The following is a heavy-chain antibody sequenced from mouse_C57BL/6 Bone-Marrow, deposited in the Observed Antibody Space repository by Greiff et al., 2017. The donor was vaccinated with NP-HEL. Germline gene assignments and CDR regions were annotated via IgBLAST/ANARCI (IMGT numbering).Heavy chain of an antibody. V-gene: IGHV1-82*01. CDR2: LYPGDGDT. Sequence: VQLQQSGPELVKPGASVKISCKASGYAFSSSWMNWVKQRPGKGLEWIGRLYPGDGDTNYNGKFKGKATLTADKSSSTAYMQLSSLTSEDSAVYFCASNLPFDYWGQGTTLTVSS. CDR1: GYAFSSSW. CDR3: ASNLPFDY. J-gene: IGHJ2*01. D-gene: IGHD5-1*01.